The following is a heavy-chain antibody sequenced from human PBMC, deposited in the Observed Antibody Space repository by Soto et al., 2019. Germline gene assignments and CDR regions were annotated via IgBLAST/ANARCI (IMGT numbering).Heavy chain of an antibody. J-gene: IGHJ6*02. V-gene: IGHV3-64D*06. CDR3: VKEIGGGNYYFSGMDV. CDR1: GFTFSSYA. CDR2: INSNGGNT. Sequence: GGSLRLSCLASGFTFSSYAMHWVRQAPGKGLEYVSGINSNGGNTYYADSVKDRFTISRDNSKNTLYLQMNSLRAEDTAVYFCVKEIGGGNYYFSGMDVWGQGTAVTVSS. D-gene: IGHD2-21*01.